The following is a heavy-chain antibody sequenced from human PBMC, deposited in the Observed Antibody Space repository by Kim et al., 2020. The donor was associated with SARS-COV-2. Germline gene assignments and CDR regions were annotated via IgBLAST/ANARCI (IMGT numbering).Heavy chain of an antibody. CDR3: ARDRKELWFGELSYYYGMDV. CDR2: ISAYNGNT. J-gene: IGHJ6*02. CDR1: GYTFTSYG. D-gene: IGHD3-10*01. Sequence: ASVKVSCKASGYTFTSYGISWVRQAPGQGLEWMGWISAYNGNTNYAQKLQGRVTMTTDTSTSTAYMELRSLRSDDTAVYYCARDRKELWFGELSYYYGMDVWGQGTTVTVSS. V-gene: IGHV1-18*04.